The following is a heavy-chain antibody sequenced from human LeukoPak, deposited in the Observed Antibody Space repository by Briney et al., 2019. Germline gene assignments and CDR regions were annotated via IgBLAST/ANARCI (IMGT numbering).Heavy chain of an antibody. Sequence: SVRVSCKASGGTFSSYGISWVRQAPGQGLEWMGGIIPIFGTANYAQKFQGRVTITADESTSTAYMELSSLRSEDTAVYYCARLDEYSSSSRYYGMDVWGQGTTVTVSS. J-gene: IGHJ6*02. CDR1: GGTFSSYG. CDR3: ARLDEYSSSSRYYGMDV. CDR2: IIPIFGTA. D-gene: IGHD6-6*01. V-gene: IGHV1-69*13.